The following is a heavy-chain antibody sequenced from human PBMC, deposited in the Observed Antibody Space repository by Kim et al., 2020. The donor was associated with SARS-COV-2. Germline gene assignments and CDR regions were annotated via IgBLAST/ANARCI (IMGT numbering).Heavy chain of an antibody. CDR3: ARQYSSGWYGLSYCDY. CDR2: IYASGST. V-gene: IGHV4-39*01. J-gene: IGHJ4*01. Sequence: SETLSLTCSVSGGSISSSSHYWGWNRQSPGKGLEWIGSIYASGSTYYNPSLERRVVVSVDKTKNQFSLNLRSGTASDRGVYFCARQYSSGWYGLSYCDY. D-gene: IGHD6-19*01. CDR1: GGSISSSSHY.